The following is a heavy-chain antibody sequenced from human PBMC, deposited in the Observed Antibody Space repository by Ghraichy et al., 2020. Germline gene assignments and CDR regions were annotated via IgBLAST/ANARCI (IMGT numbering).Heavy chain of an antibody. D-gene: IGHD6-13*01. CDR3: AGDQSDYSRNPTDY. Sequence: GGSLRLSCAASGFTFSNYWMSWVRQAPGKGLEWVANIKHAGSEKYYVDSVKGRFTITRDNAKNSLYLQMNSLRAEDTAVYYCAGDQSDYSRNPTDYWGQGTLVTVSS. CDR1: GFTFSNYW. V-gene: IGHV3-7*04. CDR2: IKHAGSEK. J-gene: IGHJ4*02.